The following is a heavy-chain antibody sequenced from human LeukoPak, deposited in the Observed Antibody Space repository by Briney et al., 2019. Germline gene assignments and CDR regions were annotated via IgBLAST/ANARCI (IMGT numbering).Heavy chain of an antibody. J-gene: IGHJ6*02. CDR2: IIPILGIA. D-gene: IGHD6-19*01. CDR1: GGTFSSYA. CDR3: ATPCYSSPYYGMDV. V-gene: IGHV1-69*04. Sequence: GASVKVSCKASGGTFSSYAISWVRQAPGQGLEWTGRIIPILGIANYAQKFQGRVTITADKSTSTAYMELSSLRSEDTAVYYCATPCYSSPYYGMDVWGQGTTVTVSS.